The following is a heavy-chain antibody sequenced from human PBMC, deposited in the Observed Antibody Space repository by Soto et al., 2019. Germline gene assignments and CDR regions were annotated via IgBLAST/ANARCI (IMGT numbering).Heavy chain of an antibody. V-gene: IGHV4-31*03. CDR1: GGSISSGGYY. CDR3: ARGGHSSPYYFDY. Sequence: PSETLSLTCTVSGGSISSGGYYWSWIRQHPGKGLEWIGYIYYSGSTYYNPSLKSRVTISVDTSKNQFSLKLSSVTAADTAVYYCARGGHSSPYYFDYWGQGTLVTVSS. J-gene: IGHJ4*02. D-gene: IGHD6-6*01. CDR2: IYYSGST.